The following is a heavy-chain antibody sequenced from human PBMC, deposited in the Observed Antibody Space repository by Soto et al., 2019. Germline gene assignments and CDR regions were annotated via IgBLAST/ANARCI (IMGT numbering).Heavy chain of an antibody. D-gene: IGHD6-19*01. J-gene: IGHJ4*02. CDR1: GGSISSSSYY. CDR3: ARHSEQWPSSHFDY. Sequence: SETLSLTCTVSGGSISSSSYYWGWIRQPPGKGLEWIGSIYYSGSTYYNPSLKSRVTISVDTSKNQFSLKLSSVTAADTAVHYCARHSEQWPSSHFDYWGQGTLVTVSS. CDR2: IYYSGST. V-gene: IGHV4-39*01.